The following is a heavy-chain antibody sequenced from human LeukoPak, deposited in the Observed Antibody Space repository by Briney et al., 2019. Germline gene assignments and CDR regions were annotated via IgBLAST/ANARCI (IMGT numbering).Heavy chain of an antibody. Sequence: GSSVKVSCKASGGTFSSYAISWVRQAPGQGLEWMGGIIPIFGTANYAQKLQGRVTMTTDTSTSTAYMELRSLRSDDTAVYYCARDRWIRDLLNLYDAFDIWGQGTMVTVSS. CDR2: IIPIFGTA. CDR3: ARDRWIRDLLNLYDAFDI. J-gene: IGHJ3*02. D-gene: IGHD1-26*01. CDR1: GGTFSSYA. V-gene: IGHV1-69*05.